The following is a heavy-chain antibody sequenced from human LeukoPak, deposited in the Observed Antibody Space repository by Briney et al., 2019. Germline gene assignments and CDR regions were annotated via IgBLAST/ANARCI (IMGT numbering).Heavy chain of an antibody. CDR1: GGSISSYY. J-gene: IGHJ6*02. D-gene: IGHD6-6*01. Sequence: PSETLSLTCTVSGGSISSYYWSWIRQPPGKGLEWIGYIYYSRSTNYNPSLKSRVTISVDTSKNQFSLKLSSVTAADTAVYYCARVGSSSWSHYYYYGMDVWGQGTTVTVSS. CDR3: ARVGSSSWSHYYYYGMDV. CDR2: IYYSRST. V-gene: IGHV4-59*01.